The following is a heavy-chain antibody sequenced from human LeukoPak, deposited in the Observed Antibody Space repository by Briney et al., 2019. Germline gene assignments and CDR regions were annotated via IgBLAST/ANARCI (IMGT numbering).Heavy chain of an antibody. J-gene: IGHJ4*02. CDR3: ARDRYSSGWYGDFDC. Sequence: GGSLRLSCAASGFTFSDYYMSWIRQAPGKGLEWVSYISSSGSTIYYADSVKGRFTISRDNSKNTLYLQMNSLRAEDTAVYYCARDRYSSGWYGDFDCWGQGTLVTVSS. CDR1: GFTFSDYY. D-gene: IGHD6-19*01. V-gene: IGHV3-11*04. CDR2: ISSSGSTI.